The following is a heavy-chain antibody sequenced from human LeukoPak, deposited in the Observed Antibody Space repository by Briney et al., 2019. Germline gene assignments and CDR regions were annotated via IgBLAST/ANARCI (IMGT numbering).Heavy chain of an antibody. Sequence: GGSLRLSCAASGFTVSSNCMSWVRQAPGKGLEWVSVIYSGGSTYYADSVKGRFTISRDNSKNTLYLQMNSLRAEDTAVYYCARVAVGATNPWGQGTLVTVSS. V-gene: IGHV3-53*01. CDR3: ARVAVGATNP. CDR1: GFTVSSNC. CDR2: IYSGGST. J-gene: IGHJ5*02. D-gene: IGHD1-26*01.